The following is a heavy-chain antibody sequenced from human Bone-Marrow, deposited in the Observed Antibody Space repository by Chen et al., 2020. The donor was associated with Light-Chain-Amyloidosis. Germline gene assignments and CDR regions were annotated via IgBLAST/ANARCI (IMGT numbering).Heavy chain of an antibody. CDR3: TGDVRLEWAFY. V-gene: IGHV4-39*07. CDR1: GGSLSSSSYY. D-gene: IGHD3-3*01. J-gene: IGHJ4*02. CDR2: IHSSGST. Sequence: HLQLQESGPGLVKPSETLFLTCTVSGGSLSSSSYYWGWIRQPPGKGLEWIGSIHSSGSTYYSPSLKSRVTISVDTSKNQFSLKLDSVTAADTAVYYCTGDVRLEWAFYWGQGILVTVSS.